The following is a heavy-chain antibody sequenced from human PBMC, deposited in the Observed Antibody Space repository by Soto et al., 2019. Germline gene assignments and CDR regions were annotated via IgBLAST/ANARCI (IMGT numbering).Heavy chain of an antibody. Sequence: NLRETLSLTCAVSGGSISSSNWWSWVRQPPGKGLEWIGEIYHSGSTNYNPSLKSRVTISVDKSKNQFSLKLSSVTAADTAVYYCARACSSTSCFYYYGMDVWGQGTTVTVSS. CDR2: IYHSGST. CDR3: ARACSSTSCFYYYGMDV. D-gene: IGHD2-2*01. V-gene: IGHV4-4*02. J-gene: IGHJ6*02. CDR1: GGSISSSNW.